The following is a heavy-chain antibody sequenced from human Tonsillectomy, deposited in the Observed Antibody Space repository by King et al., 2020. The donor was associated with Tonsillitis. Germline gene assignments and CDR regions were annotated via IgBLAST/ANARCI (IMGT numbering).Heavy chain of an antibody. V-gene: IGHV3-11*05. CDR2: ISSSSSYT. Sequence: VQLVESGGGLVKPGGSLRLSCAASGFTFSDYYMSWIRQAPGKGLEWVSYISSSSSYTNYADSVKGRFTISRDNAKNSLYLQMNSLIAEDTAVYYFPRVIGVDIVVVVAATGNNWFDPWGQGTLVTVSS. J-gene: IGHJ5*02. D-gene: IGHD2-15*01. CDR3: PRVIGVDIVVVVAATGNNWFDP. CDR1: GFTFSDYY.